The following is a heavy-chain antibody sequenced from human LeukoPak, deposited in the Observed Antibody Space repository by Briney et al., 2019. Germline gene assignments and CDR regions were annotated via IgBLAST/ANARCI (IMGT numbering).Heavy chain of an antibody. CDR1: GFTFSSSW. D-gene: IGHD6-25*01. V-gene: IGHV3-7*01. CDR2: IKHDGSEK. J-gene: IGHJ6*02. CDR3: ARETGISARRNYYYGMDV. Sequence: PGGSLRLSCAASGFTFSSSWMSWVRQAPGKGLEWVANIKHDGSEKYYVDSVRGRFTISRDNAKNSLYLQMNSLRAEDTAVYYCARETGISARRNYYYGMDVWGQGTTVTVSS.